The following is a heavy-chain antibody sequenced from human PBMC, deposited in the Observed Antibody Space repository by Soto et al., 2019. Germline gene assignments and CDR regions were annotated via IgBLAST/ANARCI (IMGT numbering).Heavy chain of an antibody. D-gene: IGHD6-13*01. CDR3: ASSKQQLVEFDY. Sequence: GGSLRLSCAASGFTFSSYAMSWVRQAPGKGLEWVSAISGSGGSTYYADSVKGRFTISRDNAKNSLYLQMNSLRAEDTAVYYCASSKQQLVEFDYWGQGTLVTVSS. J-gene: IGHJ4*02. CDR2: ISGSGGST. CDR1: GFTFSSYA. V-gene: IGHV3-23*01.